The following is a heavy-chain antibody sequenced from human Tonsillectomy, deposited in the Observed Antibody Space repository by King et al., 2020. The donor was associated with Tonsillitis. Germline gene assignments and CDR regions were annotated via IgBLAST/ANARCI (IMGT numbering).Heavy chain of an antibody. J-gene: IGHJ4*02. V-gene: IGHV4-39*07. Sequence: QLQESGPGLVKPSETLSLTCTVSGGSISSTSYYWGWIRQPPGKGLEWIRSIYYTGSTYYNPSLTSRVTISVDTSKNQFSLKLSSVTAADTAVYYCARRAQERIAAAGNVDYWGQGTLVTVSS. D-gene: IGHD6-13*01. CDR1: GGSISSTSYY. CDR2: IYYTGST. CDR3: ARRAQERIAAAGNVDY.